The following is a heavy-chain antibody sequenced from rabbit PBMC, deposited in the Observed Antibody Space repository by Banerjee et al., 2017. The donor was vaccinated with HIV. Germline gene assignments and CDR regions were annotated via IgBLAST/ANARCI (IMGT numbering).Heavy chain of an antibody. V-gene: IGHV1S40*01. CDR1: GFSFSSSYY. CDR3: ARGSGNGDGIFDL. J-gene: IGHJ4*01. D-gene: IGHD2-1*01. CDR2: IYTGSRNT. Sequence: QSLEESGGGLVQPEGSLTLTCTASGFSFSSSYYMCWVRQAPGEGLEWIGCIYTGSRNTWYASWAKGRFTISKTSSTTVTLQMTSLTAADTATYFCARGSGNGDGIFDLWGPGTLVTVS.